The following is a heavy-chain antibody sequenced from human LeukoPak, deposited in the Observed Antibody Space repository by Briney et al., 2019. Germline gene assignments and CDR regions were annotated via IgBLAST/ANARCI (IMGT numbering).Heavy chain of an antibody. CDR3: ARHAIVGATYYFDY. V-gene: IGHV4-59*08. Sequence: SETLSLTCTVSGDSISNYYWSWIRQPPGKGLEWIGYIYYSGATYYNPSLKSRVTISVDTSKNQFSLKLSSVTAADTAVYYCARHAIVGATYYFDYWGEGTLVTVSS. J-gene: IGHJ4*02. CDR2: IYYSGAT. D-gene: IGHD1-26*01. CDR1: GDSISNYY.